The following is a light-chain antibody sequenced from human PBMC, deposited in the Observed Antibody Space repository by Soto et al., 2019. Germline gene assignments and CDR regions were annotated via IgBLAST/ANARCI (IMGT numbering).Light chain of an antibody. V-gene: IGLV1-44*01. CDR2: SND. J-gene: IGLJ3*02. CDR1: SSNIGINT. CDR3: AAWDDSLNGWV. Sequence: QSVLTQPPSASGTPGQRVTISCSGASSNIGINTVNWYQQVPGTAPKLLIYSNDQRPSGVPDQFSGCKSGTSASLAISGLQYEDEDDYYCAAWDDSLNGWVFGGGTKLTVL.